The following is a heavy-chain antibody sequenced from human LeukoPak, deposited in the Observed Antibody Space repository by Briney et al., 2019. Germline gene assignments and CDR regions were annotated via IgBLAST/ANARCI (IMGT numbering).Heavy chain of an antibody. CDR2: IYHSGST. Sequence: SETLSLTCAVSGGSISSGGYSWSWIRQPPGKGLEWIGYIYHSGSTYYNPSLKSRVTISVDTSKNQFSLKLSSVTAADTAVYYCARHGFQSGSYYYAFFDYWGQGTLVTVS. D-gene: IGHD1-26*01. CDR3: ARHGFQSGSYYYAFFDY. CDR1: GGSISSGGYS. J-gene: IGHJ4*02. V-gene: IGHV4-30-2*03.